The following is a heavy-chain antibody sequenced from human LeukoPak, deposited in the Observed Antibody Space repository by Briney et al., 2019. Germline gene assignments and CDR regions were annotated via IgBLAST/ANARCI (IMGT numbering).Heavy chain of an antibody. J-gene: IGHJ4*02. Sequence: PSETLSLTCAVYGGSFSGYYWSWIRQPPGKGLEWIGEINRSGSTNYNPSLKSRVTISVGTSKNRFSLKLSSVTAADTAVYYCARTGYYDSFWGQGTLVTVSS. CDR2: INRSGST. D-gene: IGHD3-22*01. V-gene: IGHV4-34*01. CDR3: ARTGYYDSF. CDR1: GGSFSGYY.